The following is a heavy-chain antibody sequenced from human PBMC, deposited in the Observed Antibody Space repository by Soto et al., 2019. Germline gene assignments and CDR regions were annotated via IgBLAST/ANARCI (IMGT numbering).Heavy chain of an antibody. Sequence: SETLSLTCAVYGGSFSGYYWSWIRQPPGKGLEWIGEINHSGSTNYNPSLKSRVTISVDTSKNQFSLKLSSVTAADTAVYYCARRFFWSGYYSYYYYGMDVWGQGTTVTVS. D-gene: IGHD3-3*01. J-gene: IGHJ6*02. CDR2: INHSGST. CDR1: GGSFSGYY. V-gene: IGHV4-34*01. CDR3: ARRFFWSGYYSYYYYGMDV.